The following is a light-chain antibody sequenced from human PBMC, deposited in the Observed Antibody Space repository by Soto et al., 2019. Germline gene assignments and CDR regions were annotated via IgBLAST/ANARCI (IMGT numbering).Light chain of an antibody. CDR1: QNVSNY. V-gene: IGKV1-33*01. CDR3: QQNNNLPLT. J-gene: IGKJ4*01. CDR2: DAS. Sequence: DIQMTQSPSTLSASVGDRVTISCQASQNVSNYLNWYQQKPGQAPKLLIYDASNMDTGVPSRFSGSGSGTDFPFTISSQQPEDIATYYYQQNNNLPLTFGRGTKLEIK.